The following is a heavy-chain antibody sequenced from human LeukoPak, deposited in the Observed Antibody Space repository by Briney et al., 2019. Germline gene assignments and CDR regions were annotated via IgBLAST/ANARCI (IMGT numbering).Heavy chain of an antibody. CDR3: ARADPNASGYFYRFNWFDP. D-gene: IGHD3-10*01. V-gene: IGHV4-59*01. CDR2: IYSSGST. CDR1: GGSISSYY. J-gene: IGHJ5*02. Sequence: RPSETLSLTCTVSGGSISSYYWNWVRQPPGKGLEWIGNIYSSGSTDYNPSLKSRVTISLDTSKFQFSLRLNSVTAADTAVYYCARADPNASGYFYRFNWFDPWGQGTLVTVSS.